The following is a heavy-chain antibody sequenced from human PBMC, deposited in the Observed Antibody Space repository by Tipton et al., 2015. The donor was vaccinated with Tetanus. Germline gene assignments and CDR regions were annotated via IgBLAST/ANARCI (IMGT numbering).Heavy chain of an antibody. J-gene: IGHJ1*01. Sequence: TLSLTCTVSGDSVSGYYWSWIRQPPGKGLEWVGYVYYTGDTNYNPSLKSRVTISMDRSENQISLKMTSVTAADTAVYYCAGVTVQRTELYFEHWGQGTQVTVSS. CDR2: VYYTGDT. CDR3: AGVTVQRTELYFEH. CDR1: GDSVSGYY. V-gene: IGHV4-59*02. D-gene: IGHD1-1*01.